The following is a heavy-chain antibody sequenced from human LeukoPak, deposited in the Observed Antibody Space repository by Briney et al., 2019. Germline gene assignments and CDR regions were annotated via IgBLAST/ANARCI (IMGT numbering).Heavy chain of an antibody. CDR2: ISAYNGNT. Sequence: ASVKVSCKXSGYTFTSYGISWVRQAPGRGLEWMGWISAYNGNTNYAQKLQGRVTTTTDTSTSTAYMELRSLRSDDTAVYYCARDLRIAVAGPFDYWGQGTLVTVSS. CDR1: GYTFTSYG. CDR3: ARDLRIAVAGPFDY. D-gene: IGHD6-19*01. V-gene: IGHV1-18*01. J-gene: IGHJ4*02.